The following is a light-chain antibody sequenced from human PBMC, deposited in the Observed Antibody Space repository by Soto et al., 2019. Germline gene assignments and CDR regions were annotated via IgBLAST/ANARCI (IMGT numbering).Light chain of an antibody. V-gene: IGKV3-20*01. CDR2: GAY. J-gene: IGKJ1*01. CDR3: QQYGSSPPWT. CDR1: EMISSSY. Sequence: EIVMTQSPATLSVSPGERATLSCSSTEMISSSYLAWYQQKPGQAPRLLIYGAYSRATGIPDRFSGSGSGTDFTLTISRLEPEDFAVYYCQQYGSSPPWTFGQGTKVDIK.